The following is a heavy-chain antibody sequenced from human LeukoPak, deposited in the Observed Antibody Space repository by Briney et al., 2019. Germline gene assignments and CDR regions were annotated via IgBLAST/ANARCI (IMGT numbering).Heavy chain of an antibody. V-gene: IGHV5-10-1*01. Sequence: GEPLKISCKGSGYSFTSYWISWVRQMPGKGLEWMGRIDPSDSYTNYSPSFQGHVTISTDKSISTAYLQWSSLKASDTAMYYCARWSSTVTGYYYGMDVWGQGTTVTVSS. J-gene: IGHJ6*02. CDR2: IDPSDSYT. CDR3: ARWSSTVTGYYYGMDV. D-gene: IGHD4-17*01. CDR1: GYSFTSYW.